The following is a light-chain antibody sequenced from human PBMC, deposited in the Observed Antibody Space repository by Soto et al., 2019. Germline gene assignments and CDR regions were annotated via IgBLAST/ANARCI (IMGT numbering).Light chain of an antibody. CDR2: WAS. J-gene: IGKJ1*01. CDR3: HHYYPTSWT. Sequence: DIVMTQSPDFLAVSLGERATINCKSSQSLFYSSNNKNYVAWYQHKPGQPPKQLIYWASTRESGVPDRFSGSGSGADFTLTISSLQAEDVAVYFCHHYYPTSWTFGQGTKVEIK. V-gene: IGKV4-1*01. CDR1: QSLFYSSNNKNY.